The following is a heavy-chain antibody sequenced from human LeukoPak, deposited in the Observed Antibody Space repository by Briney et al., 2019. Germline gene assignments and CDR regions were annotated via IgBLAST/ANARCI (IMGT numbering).Heavy chain of an antibody. CDR2: IYYSGST. V-gene: IGHV4-59*12. CDR1: GGSISSYY. J-gene: IGHJ4*02. CDR3: ARGWTPFAYYYDSSGYYFDY. D-gene: IGHD3-22*01. Sequence: PSETLSLTCTVSGGSISSYYWSWIRQPPGKGLEWIGYIYYSGSTNYNPSLKSRVTISVDTSKNQFSLKLSSVTAADTAVYYCARGWTPFAYYYDSSGYYFDYWGQGTLVTVSS.